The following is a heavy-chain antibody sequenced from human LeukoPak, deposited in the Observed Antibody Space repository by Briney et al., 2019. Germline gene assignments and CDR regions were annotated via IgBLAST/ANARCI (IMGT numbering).Heavy chain of an antibody. V-gene: IGHV4-4*02. Sequence: PSETLSLTRAVSGGSISSSNWWSWVRQPPGKGLEWIGEIYHSGSTNYNPSLKSRVTISVDKSKNQFSLKLSSVTAADTAVYYCARHGSSWKAGAFDIWGQGTMVTVSS. CDR2: IYHSGST. CDR1: GGSISSSNW. J-gene: IGHJ3*02. D-gene: IGHD6-13*01. CDR3: ARHGSSWKAGAFDI.